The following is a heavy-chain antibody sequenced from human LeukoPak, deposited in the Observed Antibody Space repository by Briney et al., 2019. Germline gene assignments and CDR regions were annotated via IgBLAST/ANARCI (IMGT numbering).Heavy chain of an antibody. CDR3: ARPDSPSGAFDI. CDR1: GGSISSYY. CDR2: IYYSGST. Sequence: SETLSLTCTVSGGSISSYYWSWIRQPPGKGLEWIGYIYYSGSTNYNPSLKSRVTISVDTSKNQFSLKLSSVTAADTAVYYCARPDSPSGAFDIWGQGTMVTVSS. D-gene: IGHD3-10*01. J-gene: IGHJ3*02. V-gene: IGHV4-59*08.